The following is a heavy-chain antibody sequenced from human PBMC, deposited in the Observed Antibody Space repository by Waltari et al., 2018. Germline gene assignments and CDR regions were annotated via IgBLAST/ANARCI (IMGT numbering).Heavy chain of an antibody. V-gene: IGHV1-46*01. CDR2: INPSGGST. CDR1: GYTFTSYY. J-gene: IGHJ1*01. Sequence: QVQLVQSGAEVKKPGASVKVSCKASGYTFTSYYMHWVRQAPGQGLEWMGIINPSGGSTSYAKKFQGRVTMTRDTSTSTVYMELSSLRSEDTAVYYCARSYCSGGSCPPSTYFQHWGQGTLVTVSS. D-gene: IGHD2-15*01. CDR3: ARSYCSGGSCPPSTYFQH.